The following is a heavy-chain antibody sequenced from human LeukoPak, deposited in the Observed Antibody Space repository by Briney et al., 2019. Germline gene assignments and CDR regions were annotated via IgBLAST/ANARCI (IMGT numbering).Heavy chain of an antibody. J-gene: IGHJ4*02. Sequence: SETLSLTCTVSGGSISSYYWSWIRQPPGKGLEWIGYIYYSGSTNYNPSLKSRVTISVDTSKNQFSLKLSSVTAADTAVYYCARVAYSGYVDYWGQGTLVTVSS. V-gene: IGHV4-59*01. CDR1: GGSISSYY. CDR3: ARVAYSGYVDY. D-gene: IGHD1-26*01. CDR2: IYYSGST.